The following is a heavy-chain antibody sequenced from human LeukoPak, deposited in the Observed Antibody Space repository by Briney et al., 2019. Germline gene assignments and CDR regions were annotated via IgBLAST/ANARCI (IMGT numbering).Heavy chain of an antibody. CDR3: AKAAYYYDSSGYYPFDY. Sequence: PGGSLRLSCAASGFTFDDYAMHWVRQAPGKGLEWVSGISWNSGSIGYADSVKGRFTISRDNAKNSLYLQMNSLRAEDTALYYCAKAAYYYDSSGYYPFDYWGQGTLDTVSS. CDR2: ISWNSGSI. CDR1: GFTFDDYA. J-gene: IGHJ4*02. D-gene: IGHD3-22*01. V-gene: IGHV3-9*01.